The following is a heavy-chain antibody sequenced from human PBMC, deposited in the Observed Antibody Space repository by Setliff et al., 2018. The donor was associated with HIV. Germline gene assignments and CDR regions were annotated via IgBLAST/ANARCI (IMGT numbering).Heavy chain of an antibody. J-gene: IGHJ2*01. D-gene: IGHD4-4*01. CDR1: GFTFTSSA. V-gene: IGHV1-58*02. CDR3: AAAYYSNPHWYFDL. CDR2: IVVGSGNT. Sequence: SVKVSCKASGFTFTSSAMQWVRQARGQRLEWIGWIVVGSGNTNYAQKFQERVTITRDMSTSTAYMELSSLRSEDTAVYYCAAAYYSNPHWYFDLWGRGTLVTVSS.